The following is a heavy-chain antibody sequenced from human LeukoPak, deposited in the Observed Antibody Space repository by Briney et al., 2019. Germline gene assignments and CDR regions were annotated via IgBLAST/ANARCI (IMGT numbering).Heavy chain of an antibody. CDR2: ISWNSGSI. CDR1: GFTFDDYA. J-gene: IGHJ5*02. D-gene: IGHD1-26*01. V-gene: IGHV3-9*01. CDR3: AKDSGSYPGGWFDP. Sequence: GGSLRLSCAASGFTFDDYAMHWVRQAPGKGLEWVSGISWNSGSIGYADSVKGRFTISRDNAKNSLYLQMNSLRAEDTALYYCAKDSGSYPGGWFDPWGQGTLVTVSS.